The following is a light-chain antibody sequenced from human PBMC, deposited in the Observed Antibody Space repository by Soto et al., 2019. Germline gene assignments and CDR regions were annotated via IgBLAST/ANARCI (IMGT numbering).Light chain of an antibody. CDR3: ISYTSDDVRYV. V-gene: IGLV2-14*01. Sequence: QSVLTQPASVSGTPGPSITISCTGSNSDVGLYDFVSWYQHHPGRAPKLIVSEVSHRPSGISNRFSGSKSGNTASLTISGLQSEDEADYYCISYTSDDVRYVFGTGTKVTVL. CDR1: NSDVGLYDF. CDR2: EVS. J-gene: IGLJ1*01.